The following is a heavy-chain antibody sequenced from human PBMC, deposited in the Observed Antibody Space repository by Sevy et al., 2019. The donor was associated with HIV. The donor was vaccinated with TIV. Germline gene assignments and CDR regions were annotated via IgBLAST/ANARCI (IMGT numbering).Heavy chain of an antibody. CDR3: TRGLATADTPEYYFDY. CDR1: GFTFDDYA. V-gene: IGHV3-49*03. J-gene: IGHJ4*02. D-gene: IGHD5-12*01. Sequence: GGSLRLSCTTSGFTFDDYAMSWFRQAPGKGLEWVAFITRNSYEAYGGTTDYGASVKGRFIISRDDSKRIAYLQMNSLKIEDTAGYYCTRGLATADTPEYYFDYWGQGTLVTVSS. CDR2: ITRNSYEAYGGTT.